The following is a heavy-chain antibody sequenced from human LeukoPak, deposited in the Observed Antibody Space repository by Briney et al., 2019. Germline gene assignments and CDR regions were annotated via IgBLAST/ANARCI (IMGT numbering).Heavy chain of an antibody. CDR3: ARDLRGYSYGSHFDY. CDR2: ITTSSSYI. CDR1: GFTFSSYY. V-gene: IGHV3-21*01. D-gene: IGHD5-18*01. J-gene: IGHJ4*02. Sequence: GGSLRLSCAASGFTFSSYYMNWVRQAPGKGLEWGSSITTSSSYIYYADSVKGRFTISRDNAKNSLYLQMNSLRAEDTAVYYCARDLRGYSYGSHFDYWGQGTLVTVSS.